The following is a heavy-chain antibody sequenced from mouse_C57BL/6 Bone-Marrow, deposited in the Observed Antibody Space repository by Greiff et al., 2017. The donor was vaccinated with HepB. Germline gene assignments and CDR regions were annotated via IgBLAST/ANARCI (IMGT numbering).Heavy chain of an antibody. CDR1: GFAFSNYW. CDR2: IRLKSDNYAT. J-gene: IGHJ2*01. V-gene: IGHV6-3*01. D-gene: IGHD2-2*01. CDR3: TGEGLRLDY. Sequence: EVKVEESGGGLVQPGGSMKLSCVASGFAFSNYWMNWVRQSPEKGLEWVAQIRLKSDNYATHYAESVKGRFTISRADTKSSVYLQMNNLRAEDTGMDYCTGEGLRLDYWGQGTTLTVSS.